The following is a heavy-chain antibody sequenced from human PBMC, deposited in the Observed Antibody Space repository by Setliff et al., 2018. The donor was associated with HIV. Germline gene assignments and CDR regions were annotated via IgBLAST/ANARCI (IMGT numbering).Heavy chain of an antibody. V-gene: IGHV4-4*07. J-gene: IGHJ4*02. Sequence: SETLSLTCTVSGASISTYYWSWIRQPAGKGLEWIGHIYSTGNTNYNSSLKSRVTMSIETSKNQFSLKLTSVTAADTAVYYCARDDDKLFDYWGQGALVTVSS. CDR2: IYSTGNT. D-gene: IGHD3-22*01. CDR3: ARDDDKLFDY. CDR1: GASISTYY.